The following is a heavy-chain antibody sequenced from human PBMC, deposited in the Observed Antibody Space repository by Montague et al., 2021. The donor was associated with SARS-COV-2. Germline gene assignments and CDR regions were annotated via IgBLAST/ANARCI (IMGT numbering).Heavy chain of an antibody. Sequence: SETLSLTCTVYYGSFSGYYWSWIRQAPGKGLEWIGEINHSGTTNYNPSLKSRVTMSVDTSKNQFSLNLTSVSAADTAVYYCARGGSFCFDDVCYLPRPGFDSWGQGTLVTVSS. D-gene: IGHD2-8*01. CDR2: INHSGTT. V-gene: IGHV4-34*01. CDR1: YGSFSGYY. CDR3: ARGGSFCFDDVCYLPRPGFDS. J-gene: IGHJ5*01.